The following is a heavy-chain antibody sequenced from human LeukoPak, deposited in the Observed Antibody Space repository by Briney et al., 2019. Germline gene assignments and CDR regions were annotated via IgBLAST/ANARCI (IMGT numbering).Heavy chain of an antibody. CDR3: AREGAGYSYGSNWFDP. Sequence: GGSLRLSCAASGFTVSSNYMSWVRQAPGKGLEWVSVIYSGGSTYYADSVKGRFTISRDNSKNTLYLQMNSLRAEDTAVYYCAREGAGYSYGSNWFDPWGQGTLVTVSS. D-gene: IGHD5-18*01. V-gene: IGHV3-53*01. CDR2: IYSGGST. CDR1: GFTVSSNY. J-gene: IGHJ5*02.